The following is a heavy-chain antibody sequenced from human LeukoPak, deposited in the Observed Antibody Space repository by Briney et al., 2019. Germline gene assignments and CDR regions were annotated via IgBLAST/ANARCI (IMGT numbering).Heavy chain of an antibody. J-gene: IGHJ4*02. CDR1: GFTFSSYA. Sequence: GGSLRLSCAASGFTFSSYAMSWVRQAPGKGLEWVSTISGNGDSTYYADSVKGRFTISRDNSKNTLYLQMNSLRAEDTAVYYCAKQYGSGSYKPFDSWGQGTLVTVSS. CDR3: AKQYGSGSYKPFDS. CDR2: ISGNGDST. V-gene: IGHV3-23*01. D-gene: IGHD3-10*01.